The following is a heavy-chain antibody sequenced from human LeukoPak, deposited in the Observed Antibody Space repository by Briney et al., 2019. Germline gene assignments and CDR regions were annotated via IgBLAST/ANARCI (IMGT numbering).Heavy chain of an antibody. J-gene: IGHJ4*02. CDR1: GDSISSGNYY. D-gene: IGHD3-22*01. CDR3: ARVTTGGYYNC. CDR2: VYSTGST. V-gene: IGHV4-61*02. Sequence: SQTLSLTCSVSGDSISSGNYYWTWIRQPAGKGLEWIGRVYSTGSTNYNPSLKSRVTISVDTSKNQFSLRLSSVTAADTAVYYCARVTTGGYYNCWGQGTLVTVS.